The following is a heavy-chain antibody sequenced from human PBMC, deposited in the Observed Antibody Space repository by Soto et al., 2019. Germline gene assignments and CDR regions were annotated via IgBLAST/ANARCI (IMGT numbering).Heavy chain of an antibody. J-gene: IGHJ3*02. V-gene: IGHV3-23*01. CDR2: ISGSGGST. D-gene: IGHD2-2*01. CDR1: GFTFSSYA. Sequence: EVQLLESGGGLVQPGGSLRLSCAASGFTFSSYAMSWVRQAPGKGLEWVSAISGSGGSTYYADSVKGRFTISRDNSKNTLYLQMNSLRAEDTAVYYCAKDGYCSSTSCFDAFAIWGQGTMVTVSS. CDR3: AKDGYCSSTSCFDAFAI.